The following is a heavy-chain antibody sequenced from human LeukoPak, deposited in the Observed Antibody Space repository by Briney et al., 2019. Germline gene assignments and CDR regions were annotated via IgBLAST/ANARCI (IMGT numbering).Heavy chain of an antibody. CDR3: TRENRPFCPFAF. J-gene: IGHJ4*02. Sequence: SETLSLTCGVSGGSIDITNYRSWVRPAPGKVLEWIGEISHDGTTNYRPSLRSRVAMSFDRANNQFSLSLTSVTAADTAVYYCTRENRPFCPFAFWGQGVLVTVSS. CDR1: GGSIDITNY. V-gene: IGHV4-4*02. CDR2: ISHDGTT. D-gene: IGHD2/OR15-2a*01.